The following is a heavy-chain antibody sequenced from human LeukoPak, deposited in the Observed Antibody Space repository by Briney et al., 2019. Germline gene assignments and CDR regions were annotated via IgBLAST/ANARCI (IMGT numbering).Heavy chain of an antibody. CDR2: INPNSGGT. CDR1: GYTFTGYY. J-gene: IGHJ4*02. D-gene: IGHD6-13*01. V-gene: IGHV1-2*02. Sequence: RASVTVSCKASGYTFTGYYMHWVRQAPGQGLEWMGWINPNSGGTNYAQKFQGRVTMTRDTSISTAYMELSRLRSDDTAVYYCARGLSSSWYAPPTSGWGQGTLVTVSS. CDR3: ARGLSSSWYAPPTSG.